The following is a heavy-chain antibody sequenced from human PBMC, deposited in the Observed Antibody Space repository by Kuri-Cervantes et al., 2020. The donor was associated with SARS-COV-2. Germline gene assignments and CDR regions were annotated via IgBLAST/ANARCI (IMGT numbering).Heavy chain of an antibody. CDR2: IIPIFGIA. CDR3: ARASPVNWNYVQWFDP. V-gene: IGHV1-69*10. CDR1: GGTFSSYA. J-gene: IGHJ5*02. Sequence: SVNVSCKASGGTFSSYAISWVRQAPGQGLEWMGGIIPIFGIANYAQKFQGRVTITADKSTSTAYMELSSLRSEDTAVYYCARASPVNWNYVQWFDPWGQGTLVTVSS. D-gene: IGHD1-7*01.